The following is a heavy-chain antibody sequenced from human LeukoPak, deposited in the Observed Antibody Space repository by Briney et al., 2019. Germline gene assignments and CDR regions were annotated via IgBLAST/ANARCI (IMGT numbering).Heavy chain of an antibody. V-gene: IGHV3-21*05. CDR3: ARDTFQPGLIDS. CDR1: GCPFSLYA. Sequence: PGGSLRLSCAASGCPFSLYAMNWVRQAPGKGLEGVSYINDDSTDIHYADSVKGRFSISRDSARNTLYLQLSSLRAEDTAVYYCARDTFQPGLIDSWGQGTLVTVSS. D-gene: IGHD2-2*01. CDR2: INDDSTDI. J-gene: IGHJ4*02.